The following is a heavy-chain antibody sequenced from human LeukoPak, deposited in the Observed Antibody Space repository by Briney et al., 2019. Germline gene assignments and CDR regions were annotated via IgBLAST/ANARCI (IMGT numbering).Heavy chain of an antibody. CDR1: GFTFSNYA. CDR2: IGGSGDTT. CDR3: AAPRLDSSSWDFDY. J-gene: IGHJ4*02. V-gene: IGHV3-23*01. D-gene: IGHD6-13*01. Sequence: GGSLRLSCAASGFTFSNYAMSWVRQAPGKGLEWVSVIGGSGDTTYYADSVKGRFTISRDNSKNTLYLQTNSLRAEDTAVYYCAAPRLDSSSWDFDYWGQGTLVTVSS.